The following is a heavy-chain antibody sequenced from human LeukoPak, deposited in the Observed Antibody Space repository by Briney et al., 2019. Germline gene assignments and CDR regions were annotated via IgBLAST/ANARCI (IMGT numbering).Heavy chain of an antibody. Sequence: SETLSLTCTVSGGSISSFYYTWIRQPPGKGLEWIGYIDSSGITNYNSSLNSRVTISLDTSQNQFSLKLNSVTAADTAVYYCARSTSDWFDPWGQGTLVTVSS. CDR2: IDSSGIT. CDR3: ARSTSDWFDP. V-gene: IGHV4-59*01. J-gene: IGHJ5*02. CDR1: GGSISSFY.